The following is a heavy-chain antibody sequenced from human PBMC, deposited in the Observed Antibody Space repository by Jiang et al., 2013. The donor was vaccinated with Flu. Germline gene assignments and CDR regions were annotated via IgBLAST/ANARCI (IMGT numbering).Heavy chain of an antibody. CDR3: AHYHIKGLRYFDRNQDWFDP. V-gene: IGHV2-5*02. J-gene: IGHJ5*02. D-gene: IGHD3-9*01. CDR1: GFSLSTSGVG. Sequence: KPTQTLTLTCTFSGFSLSTSGVGVGWIRQPPGKALEWLALIYWDDDKRYSPSLKSRLTITKDTSKNQVVLTMTNMDPVDTATYYCAHYHIKGLRYFDRNQDWFDPWGQGTLVTVSS. CDR2: IYWDDDK.